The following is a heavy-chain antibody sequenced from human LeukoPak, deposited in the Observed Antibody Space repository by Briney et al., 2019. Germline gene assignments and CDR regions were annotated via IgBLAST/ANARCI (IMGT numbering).Heavy chain of an antibody. CDR3: ASLSTSPSIGDY. V-gene: IGHV3-21*01. CDR1: GFTFSTYS. D-gene: IGHD2/OR15-2a*01. J-gene: IGHJ4*02. Sequence: GGSLRLSCAASGFTFSTYSMNWVRQAPGKGREWVSSITSSSSYIYYADSVKGRFTISRDNAKNSLYLQMNSLTADDTALYYCASLSTSPSIGDYWGQGTLVTVSS. CDR2: ITSSSSYI.